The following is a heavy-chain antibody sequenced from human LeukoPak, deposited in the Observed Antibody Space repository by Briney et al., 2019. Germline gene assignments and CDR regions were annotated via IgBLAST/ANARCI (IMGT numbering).Heavy chain of an antibody. Sequence: ASVKVSCKASGYTFTTYSLCWLRQAPGQGPEWMGCISPYNGDTNSAQNLQGRVTMTTDSSTTTAYMELRSLRSDDTALYYCARDGIGGNSYYYYGMDVWGQGTTVTVSS. J-gene: IGHJ6*02. CDR2: ISPYNGDT. V-gene: IGHV1-18*01. D-gene: IGHD4-23*01. CDR3: ARDGIGGNSYYYYGMDV. CDR1: GYTFTTYS.